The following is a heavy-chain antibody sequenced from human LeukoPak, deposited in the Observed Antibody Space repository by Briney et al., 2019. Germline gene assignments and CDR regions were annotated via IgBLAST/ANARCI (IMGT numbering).Heavy chain of an antibody. CDR1: GFTFSNYA. V-gene: IGHV3-23*01. J-gene: IGHJ4*02. CDR3: AKSVGIAVALIDY. D-gene: IGHD6-19*01. CDR2: LSGSGYTT. Sequence: GGSLRLSCAASGFTFSNYAMSWVRQAPGKGLEWVSALSGSGYTTYYADSVKGRFTISRDNSKNTLYLQMNSLRAEDTAVYYCAKSVGIAVALIDYWGQGTLVTVSS.